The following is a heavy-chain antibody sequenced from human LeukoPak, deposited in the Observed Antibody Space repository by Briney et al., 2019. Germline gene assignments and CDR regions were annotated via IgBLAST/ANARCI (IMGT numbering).Heavy chain of an antibody. CDR1: IGSFSGFY. CDR3: AGGYYGSGSHCCHMDV. Sequence: SETLSLTCAVYIGSFSGFYWRWIRQPPGKGREWIGEINHSGSTNYNSSLKRRVTITVDPSKNQSSLKLSSVTAADTAVYYCAGGYYGSGSHCCHMDVWGKGTTITVS. CDR2: INHSGST. V-gene: IGHV4-34*01. J-gene: IGHJ6*03. D-gene: IGHD3-10*01.